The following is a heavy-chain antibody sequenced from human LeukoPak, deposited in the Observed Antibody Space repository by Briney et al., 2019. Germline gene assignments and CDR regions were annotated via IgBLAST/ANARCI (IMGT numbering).Heavy chain of an antibody. Sequence: PSETLSLTCAVYGGSFGGYYWSWIRQPPGKGLEWIGEINHSGSTNYNPSLKSRVTISVDTSRNQFSLKLSSVTAADTAVYYCARVVVVPAGGTYNWYDPWGQGTLVTVSS. CDR3: ARVVVVPAGGTYNWYDP. V-gene: IGHV4-34*01. J-gene: IGHJ5*02. D-gene: IGHD2-2*01. CDR1: GGSFGGYY. CDR2: INHSGST.